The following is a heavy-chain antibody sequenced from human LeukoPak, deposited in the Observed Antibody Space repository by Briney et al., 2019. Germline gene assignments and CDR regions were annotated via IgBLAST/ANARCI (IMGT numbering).Heavy chain of an antibody. D-gene: IGHD4-23*01. CDR2: INHSGST. V-gene: IGHV4-34*01. J-gene: IGHJ5*02. Sequence: SETLSLTCAVYGGSFSGYYWSWIRQPPGKGLEWIGEINHSGSTNYNPSLKSRVTISVDTSKNQFSLKLSSVTAADTAVYYCARVRWYAGGWFDPWGQGTLVTVSS. CDR1: GGSFSGYY. CDR3: ARVRWYAGGWFDP.